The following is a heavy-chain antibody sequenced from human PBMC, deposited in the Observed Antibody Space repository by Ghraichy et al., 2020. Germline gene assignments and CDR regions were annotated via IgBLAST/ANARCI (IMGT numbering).Heavy chain of an antibody. CDR3: ARVMVRGITISLYHAMDV. V-gene: IGHV4-30-4*07. Sequence: SETLSLTCAVSGGSINSGGYSWSWIRQPPGKGLEWLGYIYYSGSTYLNPSLKSRVTISVDTSKRQFSLKLSSVTAADTAVYYCARVMVRGITISLYHAMDVWGQGTTVTVSS. J-gene: IGHJ6*02. D-gene: IGHD3-10*01. CDR1: GGSINSGGYS. CDR2: IYYSGST.